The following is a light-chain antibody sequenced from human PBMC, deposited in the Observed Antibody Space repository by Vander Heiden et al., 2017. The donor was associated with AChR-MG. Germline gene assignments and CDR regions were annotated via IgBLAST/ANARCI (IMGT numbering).Light chain of an antibody. CDR2: GKN. V-gene: IGLV3-19*01. CDR1: TLRPTY. Sequence: SSALTQDPVVSVALGQTVRTPCQVDTLRPTYAIWYRQKPGQAPVLVNYGKNLRPSGIPDRFSGPSSGDTASLTISGTQAEDEADYYCFSRNNGDHDWVFGGGTRLAVL. CDR3: FSRNNGDHDWV. J-gene: IGLJ3*02.